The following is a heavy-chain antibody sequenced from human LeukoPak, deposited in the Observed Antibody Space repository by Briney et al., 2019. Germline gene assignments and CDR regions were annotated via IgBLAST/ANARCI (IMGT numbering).Heavy chain of an antibody. CDR3: ARGPSPVAAAAYLFDH. D-gene: IGHD6-13*01. CDR1: GFTFTSYA. V-gene: IGHV3-30*04. Sequence: PGRSLRLSCAASGFTFTSYAMHWVRQAPGKGLEWVAVISYDGSKKYYADSAKGRFSISRDNSKNTLYVEMNSVRAEDTAVYYCARGPSPVAAAAYLFDHWGQGTLVAVSS. CDR2: ISYDGSKK. J-gene: IGHJ4*02.